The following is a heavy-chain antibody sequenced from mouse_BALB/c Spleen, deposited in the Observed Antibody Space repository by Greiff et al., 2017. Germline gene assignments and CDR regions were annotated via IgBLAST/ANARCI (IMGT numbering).Heavy chain of an antibody. J-gene: IGHJ4*01. CDR2: ISSGGSYT. D-gene: IGHD2-1*01. CDR3: TRDGNYGYAMDY. Sequence: EVQVVESGGGLVKPGGSLKLSCAASGFTFSSYTMSWVRQTPEKRLEWVATISSGGSYTYYPDSVKGRFTISRDNAKNTLYLQMSSLKSEDTAMYYCTRDGNYGYAMDYWGQGTSVTVSS. CDR1: GFTFSSYT. V-gene: IGHV5-6-4*01.